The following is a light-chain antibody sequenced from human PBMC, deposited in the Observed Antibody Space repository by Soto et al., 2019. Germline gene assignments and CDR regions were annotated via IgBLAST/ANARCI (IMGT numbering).Light chain of an antibody. CDR2: DAS. J-gene: IGKJ5*01. CDR3: QAFDNLPSIT. V-gene: IGKV1-33*01. CDR1: QDIKKL. Sequence: DIQMIQSPSSLSASVGDRVTITCQASQDIKKLLNWYQQKPGKAPKLLIHDASTLETGVPSRFSGSGSGTDFTFIINSLQPEDFATYFCQAFDNLPSITFGQGTRLEIK.